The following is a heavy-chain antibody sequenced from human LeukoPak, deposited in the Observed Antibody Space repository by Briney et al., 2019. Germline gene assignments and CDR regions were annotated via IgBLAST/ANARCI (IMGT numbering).Heavy chain of an antibody. CDR3: ARRALLLWFGESDY. CDR1: GYTFTSYG. V-gene: IGHV1-18*01. Sequence: ASVKVSCKASGYTFTSYGISWVRQAPGQGLEWMGWISAYNGNTNYAQKLQGRVTMTTDTSTSTAYMELRGLRSDDTAVYYCARRALLLWFGESDYWGQGTLVTVSS. J-gene: IGHJ4*02. D-gene: IGHD3-10*01. CDR2: ISAYNGNT.